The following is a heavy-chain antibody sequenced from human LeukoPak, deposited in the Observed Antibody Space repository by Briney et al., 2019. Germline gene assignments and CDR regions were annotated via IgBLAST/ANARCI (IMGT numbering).Heavy chain of an antibody. Sequence: SVKVSCKASGGTFSSYAISWVRQAPGQGLEWMGRIIPIFGTANYAQKFQGRVTITTDESTSTAYMELSSLRSEDTAVYYCARTPLTCSGGSCWLDPWGQGTLVTVSS. D-gene: IGHD2-15*01. CDR1: GGTFSSYA. CDR3: ARTPLTCSGGSCWLDP. V-gene: IGHV1-69*05. J-gene: IGHJ5*02. CDR2: IIPIFGTA.